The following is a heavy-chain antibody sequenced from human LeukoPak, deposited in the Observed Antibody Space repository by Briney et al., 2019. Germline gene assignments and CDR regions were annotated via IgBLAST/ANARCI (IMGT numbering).Heavy chain of an antibody. Sequence: GGSLRLSCAAPGFTFSSYAMSWVRQTPGKGLEWVSAISGSGGRTYYADSVKGRFTISRDKSKNTLYLQMNSLRAEDTAVYYCARQPQLDYYDSSGYYYVDAFDIWGQGTMVTVSS. V-gene: IGHV3-23*01. CDR2: ISGSGGRT. CDR3: ARQPQLDYYDSSGYYYVDAFDI. J-gene: IGHJ3*02. CDR1: GFTFSSYA. D-gene: IGHD3-22*01.